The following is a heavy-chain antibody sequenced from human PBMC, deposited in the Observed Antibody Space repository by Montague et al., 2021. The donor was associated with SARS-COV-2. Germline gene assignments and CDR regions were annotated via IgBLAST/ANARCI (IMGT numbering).Heavy chain of an antibody. Sequence: SETLSLTCTVSGYSISTGYYWGWIRQPPGKGLEWIGTIYHSGSTYFNPSLKSRVTISVDTSKNQFSLNLSSATAADTAVYYCAKVAVSHDTFDIWGRGTMVTVSS. V-gene: IGHV4-38-2*02. CDR3: AKVAVSHDTFDI. D-gene: IGHD6-19*01. J-gene: IGHJ3*02. CDR2: IYHSGST. CDR1: GYSISTGYY.